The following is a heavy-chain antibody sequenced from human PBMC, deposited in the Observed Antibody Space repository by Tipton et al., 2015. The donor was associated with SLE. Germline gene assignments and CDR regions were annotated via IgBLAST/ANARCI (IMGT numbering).Heavy chain of an antibody. CDR2: IYYDGRS. D-gene: IGHD3-22*01. CDR3: ASGFSSGYFFFVF. CDR1: GGSINNYY. V-gene: IGHV4-59*01. Sequence: TLSLTCTVSGGSINNYYWSWIRQSPGKGLEWIGYIYYDGRSDSNPSLKSRVTMLVDTSEKQFSLKLSSVTAADTAMYYCASGFSSGYFFFVFWGQGTLVTVSS. J-gene: IGHJ4*02.